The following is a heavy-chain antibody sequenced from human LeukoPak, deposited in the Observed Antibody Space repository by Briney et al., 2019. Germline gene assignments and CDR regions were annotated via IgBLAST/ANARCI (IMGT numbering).Heavy chain of an antibody. V-gene: IGHV4-39*01. CDR1: GGSFSGNYY. D-gene: IGHD3-10*01. CDR2: IYYSGST. CDR3: ARQLVRVVISDFDH. Sequence: SETLSLTCAVYGGSFSGNYYWGWIRQPPGKGLEWIVSIYYSGSTDYNPSLKSRVTISVDTSKYQFSLNLSSVTAADTAVYYCARQLVRVVISDFDHWGQGTLVTVSS. J-gene: IGHJ4*02.